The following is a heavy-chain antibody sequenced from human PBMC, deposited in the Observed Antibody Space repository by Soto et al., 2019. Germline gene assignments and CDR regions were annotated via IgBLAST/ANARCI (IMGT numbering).Heavy chain of an antibody. CDR1: GGTFSSYA. Sequence: QVQLVQSGAEVKKAGSSVKVSCQVSGGTFSSYAISWVRQAPGQGLEWMGGIIPLFGTTNYAEKFQGRVTITADESTSTAYMQLSRLRSEDTAVYYCARGVWDCSGGSCSGWYDPWGQGTLVIVSS. V-gene: IGHV1-69*01. CDR3: ARGVWDCSGGSCSGWYDP. J-gene: IGHJ5*02. D-gene: IGHD2-15*01. CDR2: IIPLFGTT.